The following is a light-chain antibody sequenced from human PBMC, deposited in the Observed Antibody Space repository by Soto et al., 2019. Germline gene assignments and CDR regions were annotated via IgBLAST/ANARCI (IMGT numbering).Light chain of an antibody. J-gene: IGLJ1*01. CDR2: NNN. CDR1: SSNIGTNA. Sequence: QSVLTQPPSASGTPGQRVTISCSGGSSNIGTNAVNWYRQLPGTAPKLLIYNNNQRPSGVPDRFSGSKSGTSASLAISGLQSEDEADYYCAAWDDSLNGYVFGTGTQLTVL. CDR3: AAWDDSLNGYV. V-gene: IGLV1-44*01.